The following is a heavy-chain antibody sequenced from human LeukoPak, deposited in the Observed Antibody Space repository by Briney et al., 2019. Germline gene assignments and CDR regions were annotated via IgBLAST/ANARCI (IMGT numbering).Heavy chain of an antibody. V-gene: IGHV3-21*04. Sequence: GGSLRLSCAASGFTFSSYNMNWVRQAPGKGLEWVSSISSSSSYIYYADSVKGRFTISRDNAKNSLYLQMNSLRAEDTAVYYCARGIIGYYFDYWGQGTLVTVSS. D-gene: IGHD2-15*01. CDR1: GFTFSSYN. J-gene: IGHJ4*02. CDR2: ISSSSSYI. CDR3: ARGIIGYYFDY.